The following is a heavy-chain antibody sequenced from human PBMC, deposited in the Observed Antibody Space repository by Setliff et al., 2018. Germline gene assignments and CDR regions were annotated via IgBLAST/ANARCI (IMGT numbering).Heavy chain of an antibody. J-gene: IGHJ4*02. V-gene: IGHV2-5*02. CDR1: GLSLRSSGMA. CDR2: IYWDDVK. CDR3: AHRGGYGADSLYYFDV. D-gene: IGHD3-10*01. Sequence: SGPTLVNPGESQGPPSFSGLSLRSSGMAVGWIRQPPGKALEWLALIYWDDVKRYSPFLTNRLTITQDTSTNQEVLTLTNMDPVDTATYYCAHRGGYGADSLYYFDVWGQGTLVTVSS.